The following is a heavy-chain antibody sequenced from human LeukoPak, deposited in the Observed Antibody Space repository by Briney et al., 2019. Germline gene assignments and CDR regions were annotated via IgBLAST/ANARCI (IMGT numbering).Heavy chain of an antibody. CDR1: GFTFRSYA. D-gene: IGHD1-26*01. Sequence: PGRSLRLSCVASGFTFRSYAMHWVRQAPGKGLEWVIVISSDGTNKYYADSVKGRFTVSRDNSKNTLYLQMNSLRDKDTAVYYCARCRDSESYNLLRYWGQGTLVTVTS. J-gene: IGHJ4*02. CDR2: ISSDGTNK. CDR3: ARCRDSESYNLLRY. V-gene: IGHV3-30-3*01.